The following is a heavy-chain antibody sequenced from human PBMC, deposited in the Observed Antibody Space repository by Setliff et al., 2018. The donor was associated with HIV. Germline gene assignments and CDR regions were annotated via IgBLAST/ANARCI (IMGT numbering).Heavy chain of an antibody. CDR3: ARVLLRTNLLYGVASNWFDP. D-gene: IGHD2-8*01. CDR1: GFTFSDFW. J-gene: IGHJ5*02. V-gene: IGHV3-7*03. Sequence: LRLSCAASGFTFSDFWLFWVRQAPGKGLEWVANISPEGNKKYYVGSVKGRFTSSRDNAKSSLFLQMSGLRPEDTAVYYCARVLLRTNLLYGVASNWFDPWGQGTLVTVSS. CDR2: ISPEGNKK.